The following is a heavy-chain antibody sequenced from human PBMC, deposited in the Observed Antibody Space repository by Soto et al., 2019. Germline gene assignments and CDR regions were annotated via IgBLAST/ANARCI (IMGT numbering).Heavy chain of an antibody. J-gene: IGHJ4*02. D-gene: IGHD6-6*01. CDR1: GGTFSSYP. V-gene: IGHV1-69*02. CDR3: ARGGRYSSSSPRPDDY. Sequence: QVQLVQSGAEVKKPGSSVKVSCKASGGTFSSYPISWVRQAPGQGLEWRGRIIPILGIANYAQKFQGRVTITADKSTSTADMELSSLRSEDTAVYYCARGGRYSSSSPRPDDYWGQGTLVTVSS. CDR2: IIPILGIA.